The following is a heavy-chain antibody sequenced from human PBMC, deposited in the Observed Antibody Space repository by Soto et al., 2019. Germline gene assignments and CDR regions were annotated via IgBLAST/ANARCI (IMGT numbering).Heavy chain of an antibody. CDR2: IWYDGSNK. V-gene: IGHV3-33*01. J-gene: IGHJ6*02. CDR3: AREKNAIVATGHYYYYGLDV. Sequence: QVQLVESGGGVVQPGRSLRLSCAASGFTFSSYGMHWVRQAPGKGLEWVAVIWYDGSNKYYADSVKGRFTISRDNSKNTXYXXMNSLRAEDTAVYYCAREKNAIVATGHYYYYGLDVWGQGTTVTVSS. D-gene: IGHD5-12*01. CDR1: GFTFSSYG.